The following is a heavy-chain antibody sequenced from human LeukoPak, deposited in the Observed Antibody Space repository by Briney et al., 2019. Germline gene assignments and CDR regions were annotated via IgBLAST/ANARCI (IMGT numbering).Heavy chain of an antibody. CDR2: ISYDGRNK. Sequence: GGSLRLSCAASGFTFSSNAMHWVRQSPGKGLKGGAVISYDGRNKYYADSVKGRFTISRDNSKNTLYLKMNSLRPEDTAVYYCAKADTSGWYNFDYWGQGTLVTVSS. CDR1: GFTFSSNA. D-gene: IGHD6-19*01. J-gene: IGHJ4*02. CDR3: AKADTSGWYNFDY. V-gene: IGHV3-30*18.